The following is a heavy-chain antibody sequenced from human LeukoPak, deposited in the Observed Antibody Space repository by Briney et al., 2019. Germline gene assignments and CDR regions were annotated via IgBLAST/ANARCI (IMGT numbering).Heavy chain of an antibody. J-gene: IGHJ4*02. D-gene: IGHD5-18*01. CDR3: ARDSGLQLSDY. CDR1: GFTVSSNY. Sequence: GGSLRLSCAASGFTVSSNYMSWVRQAPGTGLEWVSVIYSGGSTYYADSVKGRFTISRDNSKNTLYLQMNSLRAEDTAVYCCARDSGLQLSDYWGQGTLVTVSS. V-gene: IGHV3-66*01. CDR2: IYSGGST.